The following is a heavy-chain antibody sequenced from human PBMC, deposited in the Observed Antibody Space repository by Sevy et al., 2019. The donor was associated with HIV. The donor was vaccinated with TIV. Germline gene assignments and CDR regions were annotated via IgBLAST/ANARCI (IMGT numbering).Heavy chain of an antibody. J-gene: IGHJ6*03. Sequence: GGSLRLSCAASGFTFSSYNMNWVRQAPGKGLEWVSYISSSTSTIYYGDSVKGRFTISRDNARNSLYLQMNSLRDEDTAFYYCARNSYYYDSSGYYFHYMDVWGKGTTVTVSS. CDR1: GFTFSSYN. CDR3: ARNSYYYDSSGYYFHYMDV. V-gene: IGHV3-48*02. CDR2: ISSSTSTI. D-gene: IGHD3-22*01.